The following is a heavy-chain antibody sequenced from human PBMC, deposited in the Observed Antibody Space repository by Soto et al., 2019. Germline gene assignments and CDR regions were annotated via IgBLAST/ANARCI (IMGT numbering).Heavy chain of an antibody. CDR2: IRSKAYGGTT. D-gene: IGHD2-21*02. J-gene: IGHJ4*02. CDR1: GFTFGDYA. Sequence: PGGSLRLSCTASGFTFGDYAMSWFRQAPGKGLEWVGFIRSKAYGGTTEYAASVKGRFTISRDDSKSIAYLQMNSLKTEDTAVYYCTRENGGDFYPQDFDYWGQGTLVTV. CDR3: TRENGGDFYPQDFDY. V-gene: IGHV3-49*03.